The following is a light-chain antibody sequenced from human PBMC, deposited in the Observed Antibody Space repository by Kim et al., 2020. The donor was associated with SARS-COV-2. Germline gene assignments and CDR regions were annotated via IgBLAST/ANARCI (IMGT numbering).Light chain of an antibody. J-gene: IGKJ1*01. CDR3: QKYNPAPWT. Sequence: ASVGERVNITCRASQDIGSSLAWYQQKPRRAPELLISGSSTLQSGVPSRFSGGGSGTDFTLTISSLQPEDIATYYCQKYNPAPWTFGQGTKVDIK. V-gene: IGKV1-27*01. CDR2: GSS. CDR1: QDIGSS.